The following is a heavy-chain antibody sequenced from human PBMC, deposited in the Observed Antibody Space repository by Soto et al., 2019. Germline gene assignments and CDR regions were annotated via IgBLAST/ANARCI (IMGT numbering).Heavy chain of an antibody. Sequence: QVQLQESGPGLVKPSQTLSLTCTVSGGSINSDFYYWTWIRQHPGKGLEWLGYIYYSGSTYYNPSLKSRITMTLDMSMNQFSLKLSSVTAADTAVYYCARQYHSSGYWFDYWGQGTLVTASS. D-gene: IGHD3-22*01. J-gene: IGHJ4*02. CDR2: IYYSGST. CDR1: GGSINSDFYY. V-gene: IGHV4-31*03. CDR3: ARQYHSSGYWFDY.